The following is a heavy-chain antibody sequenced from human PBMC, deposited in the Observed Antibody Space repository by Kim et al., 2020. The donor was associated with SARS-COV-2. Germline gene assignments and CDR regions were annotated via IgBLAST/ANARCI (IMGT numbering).Heavy chain of an antibody. D-gene: IGHD6-19*01. CDR3: ARRGWSNGYYFDY. V-gene: IGHV5-51*01. Sequence: YSPSFQGQVTISADKSISTAYLQWSSLKASDTAMYYCARRGWSNGYYFDYWGQGTLVTVSS. J-gene: IGHJ4*02.